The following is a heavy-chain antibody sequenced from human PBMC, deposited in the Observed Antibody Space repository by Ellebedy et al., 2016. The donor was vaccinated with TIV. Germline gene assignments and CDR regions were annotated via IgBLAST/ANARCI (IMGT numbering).Heavy chain of an antibody. CDR1: GYTFTNYY. CDR3: ARHRDTAISF. J-gene: IGHJ4*02. D-gene: IGHD5-18*01. Sequence: AASVKVSCKASGYTFTNYYIHWVRQAPGQGLEWMRIINPSASSTSYAHKFQDRVIMTWDTSTSTVYLELSSLRSAATAINYCARHRDTAISFWGQGTLVTVSS. V-gene: IGHV1-46*01. CDR2: INPSASST.